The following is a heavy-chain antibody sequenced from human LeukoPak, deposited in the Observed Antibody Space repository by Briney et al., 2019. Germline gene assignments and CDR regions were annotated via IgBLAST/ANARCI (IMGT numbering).Heavy chain of an antibody. CDR1: GGSFSGYY. CDR2: INHSGST. CDR3: ARGGITMVRGVGPYYYYGMDV. J-gene: IGHJ6*02. D-gene: IGHD3-10*01. Sequence: SETLSLTCAVYGGSFSGYYWSWIRQPPGKGLEWIGEINHSGSTNYNPSLKSRVAISVDTSKNQFSLKLSSVTAADTAVYYCARGGITMVRGVGPYYYYGMDVWGQGTTVTVSS. V-gene: IGHV4-34*01.